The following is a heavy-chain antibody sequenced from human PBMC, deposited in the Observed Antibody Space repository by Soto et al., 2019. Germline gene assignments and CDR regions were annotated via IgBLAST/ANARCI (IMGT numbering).Heavy chain of an antibody. Sequence: LSLTCSVSGASVTRDGNCWTWIRQPPGKGLEFVASINHSGSTNYNPSLKSRVTISVDTSKNQFSLKLSSVTAADTAVYYCARGKKRGYCSSTSCPHFDYWGQGTLVTVSS. CDR1: GASVTRDGNC. CDR2: INHSGST. J-gene: IGHJ4*02. CDR3: ARGKKRGYCSSTSCPHFDY. V-gene: IGHV4-30-2*01. D-gene: IGHD2-2*01.